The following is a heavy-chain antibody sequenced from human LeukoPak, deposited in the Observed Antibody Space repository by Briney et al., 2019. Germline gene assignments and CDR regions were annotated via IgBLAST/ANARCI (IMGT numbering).Heavy chain of an antibody. CDR2: ISAYNSNT. V-gene: IGHV1-18*01. CDR3: ARGTYYYGSGSYGNWFDP. D-gene: IGHD3-10*01. J-gene: IGHJ5*02. Sequence: ASVKVSCKCSVYTFTNYHITWVRQATGQGLEWMGWISAYNSNTNYAQKFQGRVTMTTDTATSTAYMELSSLRSEDTAVYYCARGTYYYGSGSYGNWFDPWGQGTLVTVSS. CDR1: VYTFTNYH.